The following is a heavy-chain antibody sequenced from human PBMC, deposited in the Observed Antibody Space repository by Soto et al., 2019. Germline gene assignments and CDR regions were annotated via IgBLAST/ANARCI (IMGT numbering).Heavy chain of an antibody. J-gene: IGHJ3*02. CDR2: ISSSSSTI. V-gene: IGHV3-48*02. D-gene: IGHD2-8*01. CDR3: ARVYLGYCTNGVCQDAFDI. Sequence: GGSLRLSCAASGFTFSSYWMSWVRQAPGKGLEWVSYISSSSSTIYYADSVKGRFTISRDNAKNSLYLQMNSLRDEDTAVYYCARVYLGYCTNGVCQDAFDIWGQGTMVTVSS. CDR1: GFTFSSYW.